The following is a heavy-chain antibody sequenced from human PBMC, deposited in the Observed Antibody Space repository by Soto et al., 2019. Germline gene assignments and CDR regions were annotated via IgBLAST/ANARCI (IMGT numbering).Heavy chain of an antibody. CDR3: ARHGSYCFDD. V-gene: IGHV3-11*06. D-gene: IGHD1-26*01. J-gene: IGHJ4*02. CDR2: ITSSSTYT. Sequence: XGSLSLSCAASGFPFSAYDRSWIRQAPGKGLEWVSYITSSSTYTNYADSVRGRFTISRDNAKNSLYLQMNSLRAEDTAVSYCARHGSYCFDDWGQGTLVTVSS. CDR1: GFPFSAYD.